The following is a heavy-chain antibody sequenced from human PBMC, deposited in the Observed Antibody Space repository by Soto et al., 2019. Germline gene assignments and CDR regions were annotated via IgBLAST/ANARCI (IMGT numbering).Heavy chain of an antibody. CDR1: GGSVGSGYYY. D-gene: IGHD2-15*01. CDR3: VSEGCSGGSCYSGYNLGIDY. Sequence: SETLSLTCTVSGGSVGSGYYYWSWIRQPPGKGLEWIGYIYYSGSTNYNPSLKSRVTISADTSKNQFSLKLSSVTAADTAVYYCVSEGCSGGSCYSGYNLGIDYWGQGTLVTVSS. V-gene: IGHV4-61*01. CDR2: IYYSGST. J-gene: IGHJ4*02.